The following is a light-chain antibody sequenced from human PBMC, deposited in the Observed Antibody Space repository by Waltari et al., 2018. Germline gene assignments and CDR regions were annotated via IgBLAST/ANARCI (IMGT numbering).Light chain of an antibody. CDR1: QSVSDS. J-gene: IGKJ3*01. V-gene: IGKV3-11*01. CDR3: QHRSGP. Sequence: EIVLTQSPATLSLSPGARATLSCRASQSVSDSLDWYQHKPGQAPRRLVYDASNRATGVPARFSGSGSGTHFTLTISSLEPADFAVYYCQHRSGPFGPGTKVDFK. CDR2: DAS.